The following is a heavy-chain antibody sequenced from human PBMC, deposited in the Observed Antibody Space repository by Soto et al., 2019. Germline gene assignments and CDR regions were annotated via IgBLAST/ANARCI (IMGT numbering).Heavy chain of an antibody. CDR3: AKDSGWLHYY. CDR1: GFTFSSSG. J-gene: IGHJ4*02. D-gene: IGHD5-12*01. V-gene: IGHV3-23*01. Sequence: GSVRLSCAASGFTFSSSGMSWVRQAPGKGLEWVSGITDSGGSTYYVDSVKGRFTISRDNSKNTLSLEMNSLRAEDTAVYYCAKDSGWLHYYWGQGTLVTVSS. CDR2: ITDSGGST.